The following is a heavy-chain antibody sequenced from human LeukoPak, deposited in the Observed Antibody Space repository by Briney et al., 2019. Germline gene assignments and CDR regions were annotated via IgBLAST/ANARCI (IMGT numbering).Heavy chain of an antibody. CDR2: ISGSGDDT. J-gene: IGHJ4*02. D-gene: IGHD6-13*01. CDR3: AREEGSSSWYYDY. Sequence: GGSLRLSCAASGFTISTYAMGWVRQAPGKGLEWVSTISGSGDDTYYADSVKGRFTISRDNAKNSLYLQMNSLRAEDTAVYYCAREEGSSSWYYDYWGQGTLVTVSS. CDR1: GFTISTYA. V-gene: IGHV3-23*01.